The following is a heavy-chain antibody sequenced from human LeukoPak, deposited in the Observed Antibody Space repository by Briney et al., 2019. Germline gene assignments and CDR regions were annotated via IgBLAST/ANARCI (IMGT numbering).Heavy chain of an antibody. J-gene: IGHJ4*02. D-gene: IGHD4-17*01. CDR2: ISSSSSTI. Sequence: GGSLRLSCAASGFTFSSYSMNWVRQAPGKGLEWVSYISSSSSTIYYADSVKGRFTISRDNAKNSLYLQMNSLRAEDTVVYYCASTTVTTKIVGFDYWGQGTLVTVSS. V-gene: IGHV3-48*01. CDR3: ASTTVTTKIVGFDY. CDR1: GFTFSSYS.